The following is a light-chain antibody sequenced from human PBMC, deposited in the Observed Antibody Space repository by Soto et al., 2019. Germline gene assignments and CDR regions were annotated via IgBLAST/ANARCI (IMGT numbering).Light chain of an antibody. J-gene: IGKJ4*01. V-gene: IGKV1-12*01. CDR2: GAS. CDR1: QDIGTW. CDR3: EQANHSPLT. Sequence: DIQMTQSPSSVSASIGDRVTITCRASQDIGTWLAWYQQKPGKAPKYLIYGASSLLSGVPSRFSVSGSGTDCTLTRSCLQPEDFASYYCEQANHSPLTFGGGTRVDIK.